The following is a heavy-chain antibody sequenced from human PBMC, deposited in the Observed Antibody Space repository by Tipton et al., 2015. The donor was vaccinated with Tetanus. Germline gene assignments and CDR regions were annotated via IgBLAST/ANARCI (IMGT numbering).Heavy chain of an antibody. Sequence: QVQLVQAGPEVKKPGSSVKVSCKASGDTFSSYAISWMRQAPGQGLEWMGGIIPSLGSTSYAPKFQGRITITADEVTTTAYMEVSSLTSDDTAVYFCARGHSPLYHWNFGYFAFWGQGTLVTVSS. V-gene: IGHV1-69*01. CDR2: IIPSLGST. J-gene: IGHJ4*02. CDR1: GDTFSSYA. CDR3: ARGHSPLYHWNFGYFAF. D-gene: IGHD1-7*01.